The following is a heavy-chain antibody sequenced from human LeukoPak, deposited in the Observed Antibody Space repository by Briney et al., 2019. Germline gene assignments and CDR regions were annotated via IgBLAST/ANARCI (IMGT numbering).Heavy chain of an antibody. V-gene: IGHV3-23*01. CDR1: GFSFSNYA. Sequence: PGRSLRLSCAGSGFSFSNYALHWVRQAPGKGLEWVSAISGSGGSTYYADSVKGRFTISRDNSKNTLYLQMNSLRAEDTAVYYCAKGXXXXXXXSCPXYWGQGTL. CDR2: ISGSGGST. CDR3: AKGXXXXXXXSCPXY. J-gene: IGHJ4*02.